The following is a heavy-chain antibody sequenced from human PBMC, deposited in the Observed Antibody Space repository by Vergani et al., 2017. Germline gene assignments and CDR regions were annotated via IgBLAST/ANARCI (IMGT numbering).Heavy chain of an antibody. V-gene: IGHV4-61*05. CDR3: ARASTVTEAVDV. CDR1: GGSISSSSYY. Sequence: QLQLQESGPGLVKPSETLSLTCTVSGGSISSSSYYWGWIRQPPGKGLEWIGYIYYSGSTNYNPSLKSRVTISVDTSKNQFSLKLSSVTAADTAVYYCARASTVTEAVDVWGQGTTVTVSS. CDR2: IYYSGST. D-gene: IGHD4-17*01. J-gene: IGHJ6*02.